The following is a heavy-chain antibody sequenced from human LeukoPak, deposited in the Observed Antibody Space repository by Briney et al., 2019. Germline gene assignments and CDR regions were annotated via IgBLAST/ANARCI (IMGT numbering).Heavy chain of an antibody. CDR1: GGSISSGSYY. CDR3: AREVSEGGDIPLNWFDP. Sequence: PSETLSLTCTVSGGSISSGSYYWGWIRQPPGKGLEWIGSIYYSGNTYYNPSLKSRVTISVDTSKNQFSLKLSSVTAADTAVYYCAREVSEGGDIPLNWFDPWGQGTLVTVSS. CDR2: IYYSGNT. J-gene: IGHJ5*02. D-gene: IGHD4-17*01. V-gene: IGHV4-39*07.